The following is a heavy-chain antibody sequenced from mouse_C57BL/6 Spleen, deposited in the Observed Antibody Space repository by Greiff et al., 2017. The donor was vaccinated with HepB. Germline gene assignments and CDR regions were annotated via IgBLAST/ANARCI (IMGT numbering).Heavy chain of an antibody. CDR1: GFTFTDYY. Sequence: EVQWVESGGGLVQPGGSLSLSCAASGFTFTDYYMSWVRQPPGKALEWLGFIRNKANGYTTEYSASVKGRFTISRDNSQSILYLQMNALRAEDSATYYCARDGYYFDYWGQGTTLTVSS. CDR2: IRNKANGYTT. J-gene: IGHJ2*01. V-gene: IGHV7-3*01. CDR3: ARDGYYFDY.